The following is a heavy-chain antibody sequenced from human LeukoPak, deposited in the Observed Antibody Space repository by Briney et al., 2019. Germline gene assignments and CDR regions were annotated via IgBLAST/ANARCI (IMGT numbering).Heavy chain of an antibody. CDR1: GLTFSNYA. D-gene: IGHD6-19*01. Sequence: GGSLRLSCAASGLTFSNYAMSWVRQAPGKGLEWVSGISDSGGSTYYADSVKGRFIISRDNSKNTLYLQMNSLKTEDTAVYYCTARSASSGWFDYWGQGTLVTVSS. J-gene: IGHJ4*02. CDR2: ISDSGGST. V-gene: IGHV3-23*01. CDR3: TARSASSGWFDY.